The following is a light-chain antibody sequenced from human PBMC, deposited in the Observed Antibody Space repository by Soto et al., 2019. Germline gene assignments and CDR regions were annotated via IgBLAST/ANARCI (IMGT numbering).Light chain of an antibody. CDR1: PGLSNF. Sequence: EIPITQSPSFLVASLGDRGPITCRASPGLSNFLAWYQQKPGKVPKLLIYAASTLRSGVPSRFSGSGSGTDFTLTITSLQPEDVATYYCQKYDSAPFTFGPGTKVDFK. V-gene: IGKV1-27*01. CDR3: QKYDSAPFT. J-gene: IGKJ3*01. CDR2: AAS.